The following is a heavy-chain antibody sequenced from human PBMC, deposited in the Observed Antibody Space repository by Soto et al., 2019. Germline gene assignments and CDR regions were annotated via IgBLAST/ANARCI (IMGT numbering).Heavy chain of an antibody. V-gene: IGHV4-34*01. CDR1: GGSFSGHS. Sequence: KPSETLSLTCAVYGGSFSGHSWTWIRQSSGKGLEWIGDINHSGRVNYSPSLKSRVTISLDTSKNQFSLTLSAVTAADTAMYYCSTRAYDTNGYYRFDPWGQGTLVTVS. J-gene: IGHJ5*01. CDR2: INHSGRV. D-gene: IGHD3-22*01. CDR3: STRAYDTNGYYRFDP.